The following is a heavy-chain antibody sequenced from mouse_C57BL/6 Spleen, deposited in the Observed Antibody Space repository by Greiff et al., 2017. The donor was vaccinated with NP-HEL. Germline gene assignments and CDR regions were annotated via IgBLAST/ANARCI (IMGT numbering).Heavy chain of an antibody. V-gene: IGHV14-3*01. CDR2: IDPANGNT. Sequence: VQLQQSVAELVRPGASVKLSCTASGFNIKNTYMPWVKQRPEQGLEWIGRIDPANGNTKYAPKFQGKATITADTSSNTAYLQLSSLTSEDTAIYYCARGDYGSYYFDYWGQGTTLTVSS. CDR1: GFNIKNTY. J-gene: IGHJ2*01. CDR3: ARGDYGSYYFDY. D-gene: IGHD1-1*01.